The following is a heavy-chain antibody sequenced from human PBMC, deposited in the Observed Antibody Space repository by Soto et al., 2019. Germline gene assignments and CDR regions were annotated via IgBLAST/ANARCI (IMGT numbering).Heavy chain of an antibody. J-gene: IGHJ4*02. D-gene: IGHD6-13*01. V-gene: IGHV4-34*01. CDR2: INHSGST. CDR1: GGSFSGYY. Sequence: QVQLQQWGAGLLKPSETLSLTSAVYGGSFSGYYWSWIRQPPGRGLEGMGEINHSGSTNYNPSLKSRVTISVDTSKNQFSLKLSSVTAADTAVYYCARTRPYSSSWYGYYFDYWGQGTLVTVSS. CDR3: ARTRPYSSSWYGYYFDY.